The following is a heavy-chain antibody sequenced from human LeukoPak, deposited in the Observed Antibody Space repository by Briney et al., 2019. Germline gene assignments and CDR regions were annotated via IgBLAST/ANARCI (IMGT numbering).Heavy chain of an antibody. CDR1: GFTFSRFP. V-gene: IGHV3-23*01. J-gene: IGHJ4*02. Sequence: GGSLRLSCAASGFTFSRFPMSWVRQAPGKGLEWVSAISESGTGTYYAGSVKGRFTISRDNSKNTLSLQMNSLRAEDTAVYYCAKDIAQGYTYGSIEQDLWGEGTLVSVSS. CDR2: ISESGTGT. D-gene: IGHD5-18*01. CDR3: AKDIAQGYTYGSIEQDL.